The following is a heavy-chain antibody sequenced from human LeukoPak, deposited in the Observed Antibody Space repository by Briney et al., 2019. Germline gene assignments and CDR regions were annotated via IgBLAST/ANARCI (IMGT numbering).Heavy chain of an antibody. CDR3: AREITVTRPFDY. Sequence: PSETLSLTCTVSNGSIGIYYWSWVRQPAGKGLEWIGRISASGSTNYNPSLKSRVTMSLDTSKNQFSLKLGSVTAADTAVYYCAREITVTRPFDYWGPGTLVTVSS. CDR2: ISASGST. J-gene: IGHJ4*02. CDR1: NGSIGIYY. V-gene: IGHV4-4*07. D-gene: IGHD4-17*01.